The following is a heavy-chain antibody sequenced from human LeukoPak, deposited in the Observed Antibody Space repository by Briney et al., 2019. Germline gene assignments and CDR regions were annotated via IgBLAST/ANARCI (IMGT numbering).Heavy chain of an antibody. CDR1: GFTFSSYE. V-gene: IGHV3-48*03. CDR3: AREVGGAYCGGDCYSGVY. Sequence: GGSLRLSCAASGFTFSSYEMNWVRQAPGKGLEWVSYISSSGSTIYYADSVKGRFTISRDNAKNSLYLQMNSLRAEDTAVYYCAREVGGAYCGGDCYSGVYWGQGTLVTVSS. D-gene: IGHD2-21*02. CDR2: ISSSGSTI. J-gene: IGHJ4*02.